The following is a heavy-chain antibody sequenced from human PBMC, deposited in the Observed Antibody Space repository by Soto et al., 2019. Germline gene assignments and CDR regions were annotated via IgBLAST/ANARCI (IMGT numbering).Heavy chain of an antibody. Sequence: QVRLKQWGAGLLKPSETLSLTCAVFGGSFSNYYWSWVRQTPGKGLEWIGEVNHSGTTKYNPSLKSRVTISVDPSKNQFFLTLTSVTSADTAGYYCASPSRIDSSGYYFDFWGQGTLVGVSS. D-gene: IGHD3-22*01. J-gene: IGHJ4*02. V-gene: IGHV4-34*01. CDR2: VNHSGTT. CDR1: GGSFSNYY. CDR3: ASPSRIDSSGYYFDF.